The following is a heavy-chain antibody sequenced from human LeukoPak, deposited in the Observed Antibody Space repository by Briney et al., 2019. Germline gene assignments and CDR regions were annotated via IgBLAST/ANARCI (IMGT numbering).Heavy chain of an antibody. Sequence: ASVKVSCKASGYTFTNYFIHWVRQAPGQGLEWMGIINPSDGRTIYAENFQGRITRDTSTSTVFLDLRSLTYEDSAVYYCAREDGISSDLGKSGPPASWREGSLVAVSS. CDR1: GYTFTNYF. J-gene: IGHJ5*02. CDR2: INPSDGRT. CDR3: AREDGISSDLGKSGPPAS. V-gene: IGHV1-46*01. D-gene: IGHD5-24*01.